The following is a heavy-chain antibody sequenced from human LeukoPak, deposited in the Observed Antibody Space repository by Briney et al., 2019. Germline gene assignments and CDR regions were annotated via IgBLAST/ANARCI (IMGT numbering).Heavy chain of an antibody. J-gene: IGHJ3*02. CDR3: ARRSVVVSAAGDDAFDI. V-gene: IGHV1-18*01. CDR2: LNTYNGNT. D-gene: IGHD2-15*01. Sequence: ASVKVSCKASGYTFTRYGISWVRQAPGQGLEWMGWLNTYNGNTNYVQKLQGRVTMTTDTSTRTAYMELRSLRYDDTAVYYCARRSVVVSAAGDDAFDIRGQGTMVTVSS. CDR1: GYTFTRYG.